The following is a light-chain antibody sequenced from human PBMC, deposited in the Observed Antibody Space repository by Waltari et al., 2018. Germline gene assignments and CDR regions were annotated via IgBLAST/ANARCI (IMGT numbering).Light chain of an antibody. CDR2: DAS. J-gene: IGKJ1*01. CDR3: QQRSNWPLSWT. CDR1: QSVSSY. V-gene: IGKV3-11*01. Sequence: EIVLTQSPATLSLSPGERATLPCSASQSVSSYLALYHPTPGRAPRPLIFDASNRSTGIPARVSGSESGTDFTLTISSLEPEDVAVYYCQQRSNWPLSWTFGQGTKVEIK.